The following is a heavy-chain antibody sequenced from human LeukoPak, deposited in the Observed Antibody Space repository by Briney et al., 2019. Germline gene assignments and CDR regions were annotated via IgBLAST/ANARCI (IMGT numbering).Heavy chain of an antibody. Sequence: SETLSLTCAVYGVSFSGYYWSWLRQPPGKGLVWIGEINHSGSTNYNPSLNSRVTISVDTSKNQFSLKLSSVTAADTAVYYCARGPGDSSGWYLQHWGQGTLVTVSS. V-gene: IGHV4-34*01. CDR3: ARGPGDSSGWYLQH. D-gene: IGHD6-19*01. CDR2: INHSGST. J-gene: IGHJ1*01. CDR1: GVSFSGYY.